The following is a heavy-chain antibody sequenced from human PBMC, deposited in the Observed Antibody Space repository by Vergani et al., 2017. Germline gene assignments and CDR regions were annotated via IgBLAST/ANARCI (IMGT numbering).Heavy chain of an antibody. CDR1: GYSFTSYW. CDR3: ASGGHGSGNGGALDV. D-gene: IGHD3-16*01. J-gene: IGHJ3*01. CDR2: IYPGDSDT. Sequence: EVQLVQSGAEVKKPGESLKISCKGSGYSFTSYWIGWVRQMPGKGLEWMGIIYPGDSDTRYSPSFQGHVIMSVDKSSDTAFLQWSSLRASDTAVYFCASGGHGSGNGGALDVWGQGTMVTV. V-gene: IGHV5-51*03.